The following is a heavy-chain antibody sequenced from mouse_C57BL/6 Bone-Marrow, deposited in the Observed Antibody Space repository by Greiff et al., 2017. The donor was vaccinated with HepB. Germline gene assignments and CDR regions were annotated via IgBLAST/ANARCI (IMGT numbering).Heavy chain of an antibody. J-gene: IGHJ4*01. V-gene: IGHV5-12*01. D-gene: IGHD2-4*01. CDR3: ARRGGYDYDVGAMDY. CDR2: ISNGGGST. Sequence: EVKLVESGGGLVQPGGSLKLSCAASGFTFSDYYMYWVRQTPEKRLEWVAYISNGGGSTYYPDTVKGRFTISRDNAKNTLYLQMSRLKSEDTAMYYCARRGGYDYDVGAMDYWGQGTSVTVSS. CDR1: GFTFSDYY.